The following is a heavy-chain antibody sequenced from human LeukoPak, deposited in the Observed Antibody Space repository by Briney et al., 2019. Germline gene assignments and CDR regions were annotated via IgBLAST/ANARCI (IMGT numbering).Heavy chain of an antibody. CDR2: IYYSGST. V-gene: IGHV4-59*01. J-gene: IGHJ6*03. CDR1: GGSISSYY. Sequence: SQTLSLTCTVSGGSISSYYWSWIRQPPGKGLEWIGDIYYSGSTNYNPSLKSRVTISVDTSKNQFSLKLSSVTAADTAVYYCARGLRDYYDSSGYYSQYYYYYYMDVWGKGTTVTVSS. D-gene: IGHD3-22*01. CDR3: ARGLRDYYDSSGYYSQYYYYYYMDV.